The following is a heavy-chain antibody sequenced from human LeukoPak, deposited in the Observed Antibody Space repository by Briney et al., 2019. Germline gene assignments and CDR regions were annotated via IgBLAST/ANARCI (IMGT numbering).Heavy chain of an antibody. CDR3: ARGAATRKSGFYYYYMDV. CDR2: ITTGNSFL. D-gene: IGHD5-12*01. CDR1: GFTFSSYN. Sequence: PGGSLRLSCAASGFTFSSYNVNWVRQAPGKGLEWVSSITTGNSFLYFADSVKGRFTISRDHANNSLYLQMNSLRADDTAVCYCARGAATRKSGFYYYYMDVWGKGTTVTVSS. V-gene: IGHV3-21*01. J-gene: IGHJ6*03.